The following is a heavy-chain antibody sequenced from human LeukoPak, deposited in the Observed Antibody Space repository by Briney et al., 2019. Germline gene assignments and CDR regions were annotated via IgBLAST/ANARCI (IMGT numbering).Heavy chain of an antibody. D-gene: IGHD3-22*01. CDR1: GYTLTELS. CDR3: ATGYYYDSSGYYFYYFDY. J-gene: IGHJ4*02. CDR2: FDPEDGET. V-gene: IGHV1-24*01. Sequence: ASAWVSCKVSGYTLTELSMHWVRQAPGKGLEWMGGFDPEDGETIYAQKFQGRVTMTEDTSTDTAYMELSSLRSEDTAVYYCATGYYYDSSGYYFYYFDYWGQGTLVSVSS.